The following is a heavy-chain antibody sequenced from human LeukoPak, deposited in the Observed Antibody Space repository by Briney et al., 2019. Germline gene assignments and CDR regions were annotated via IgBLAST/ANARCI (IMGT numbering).Heavy chain of an antibody. Sequence: QTGGSLRLSCAASGFTFSSAMSWVRQAPGKGLEWVSAISGSGGSTDYADSVKGRFTISRDNSKNTLFLQMNSLRAEDTAMYYCANFGYCSDSTFYGVDWGQGTLVTVSS. J-gene: IGHJ4*02. CDR3: ANFGYCSDSTFYGVD. CDR1: GFTFSSA. D-gene: IGHD2-15*01. V-gene: IGHV3-23*01. CDR2: ISGSGGST.